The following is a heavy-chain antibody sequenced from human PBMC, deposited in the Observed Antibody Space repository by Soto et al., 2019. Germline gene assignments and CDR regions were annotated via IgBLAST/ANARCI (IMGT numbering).Heavy chain of an antibody. D-gene: IGHD3-16*01. J-gene: IGHJ5*02. CDR1: GFSLSTSGVG. CDR3: AHRHGGFWGQNGWFDP. V-gene: IGHV2-5*02. Sequence: QITLKESGPTLVKPTQTLTLTCTFSGFSLSTSGVGVGWIRQPPGKALEWLALIYWDDDKRYSPSLKSRLTITKDTSKNQVVLTMTNMDPVDTATYYCAHRHGGFWGQNGWFDPWGQGTLVTVSS. CDR2: IYWDDDK.